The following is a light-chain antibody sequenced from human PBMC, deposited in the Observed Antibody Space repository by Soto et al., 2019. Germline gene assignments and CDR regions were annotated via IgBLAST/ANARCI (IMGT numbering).Light chain of an antibody. J-gene: IGKJ1*01. V-gene: IGKV3-15*01. Sequence: EIVMTQSPATLSVSPGERATLSCRASESFGSSLAWYQQTPGQAPRLLIYATSIRATDVPARFSGSGSGTDFTLTISSLQSEDFAVYYCQQYAMWPRTFGQGTKV. CDR3: QQYAMWPRT. CDR1: ESFGSS. CDR2: ATS.